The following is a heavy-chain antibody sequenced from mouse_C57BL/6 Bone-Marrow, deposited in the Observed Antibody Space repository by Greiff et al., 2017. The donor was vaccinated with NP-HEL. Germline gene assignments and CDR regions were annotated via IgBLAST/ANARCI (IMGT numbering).Heavy chain of an antibody. J-gene: IGHJ2*01. CDR1: GYTFTDYE. D-gene: IGHD3-2*02. Sequence: VQRVESGAELVRPGASVTLSCKASGYTFTDYEMHWVKQTPVHGLEWIGAIDPETGGTAYNQKFKGKAILTADKSSSTAYMELRSLTSEDSAVYYCTSGDSSGYFDYWGQGTTLTVSS. CDR2: IDPETGGT. CDR3: TSGDSSGYFDY. V-gene: IGHV1-15*01.